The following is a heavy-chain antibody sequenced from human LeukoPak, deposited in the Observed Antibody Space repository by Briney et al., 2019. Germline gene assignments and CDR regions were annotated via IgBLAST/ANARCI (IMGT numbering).Heavy chain of an antibody. J-gene: IGHJ4*02. D-gene: IGHD1-1*01. CDR3: TTSRWKYFDY. Sequence: GESLKISCKGSGFNFISFWIGWVRQMPGKGLEWMGIIHPGDSDTRYSPSFQGQVTISVDKSINTAYLQCSSLKASDTAMYYCTTSRWKYFDYWGQGTLVTVSS. V-gene: IGHV5-51*01. CDR2: IHPGDSDT. CDR1: GFNFISFW.